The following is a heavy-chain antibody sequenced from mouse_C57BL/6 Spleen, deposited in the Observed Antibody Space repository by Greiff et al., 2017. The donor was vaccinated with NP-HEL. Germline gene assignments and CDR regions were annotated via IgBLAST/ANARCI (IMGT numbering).Heavy chain of an antibody. V-gene: IGHV5-17*01. Sequence: EVQGVESGGGLVKPGGSLKLSCAASGFTFSDYGMHWVRQAPEKGLEWVAYISSGSSTIYYADTVKGRFTISRDNAKNTLFLQMTSRRSEDTAMYYCARKAVFYGSSYDWYFDVWGTGTTVTVSS. J-gene: IGHJ1*03. CDR2: ISSGSSTI. CDR3: ARKAVFYGSSYDWYFDV. CDR1: GFTFSDYG. D-gene: IGHD1-1*01.